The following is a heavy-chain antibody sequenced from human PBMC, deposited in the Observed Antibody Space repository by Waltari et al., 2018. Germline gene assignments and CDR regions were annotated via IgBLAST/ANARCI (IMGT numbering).Heavy chain of an antibody. J-gene: IGHJ4*02. Sequence: EVQLLESGGGLVQPGGSLRLSFAASGFTFSSYTMSWVRRAPGKGLEWGSAISGSGGSTDYADSVKGRFTLSRDNSKNTLYLQMNSLRADDTAVYYCAKDDFSQWELHTNWGQGTLVTVSS. CDR3: AKDDFSQWELHTN. CDR1: GFTFSSYT. CDR2: ISGSGGST. V-gene: IGHV3-23*01. D-gene: IGHD1-26*01.